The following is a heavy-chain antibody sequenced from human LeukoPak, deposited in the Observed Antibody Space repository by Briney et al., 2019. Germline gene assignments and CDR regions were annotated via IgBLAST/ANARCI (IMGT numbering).Heavy chain of an antibody. V-gene: IGHV3-74*01. Sequence: PGGSLRLSCAASGFTFGSFWVHWVRQAPGKGRGWVSFINNDGSIADYADSVKGRFTISRDNAKNTVYMQMNSLGAEDRAVYYCGRVGPAGQTPDYWGHGTLATVS. CDR1: GFTFGSFW. J-gene: IGHJ4*01. CDR2: INNDGSIA. CDR3: GRVGPAGQTPDY.